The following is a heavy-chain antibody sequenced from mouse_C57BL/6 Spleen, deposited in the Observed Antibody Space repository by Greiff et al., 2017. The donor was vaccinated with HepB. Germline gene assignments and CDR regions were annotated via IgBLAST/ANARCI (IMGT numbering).Heavy chain of an antibody. CDR2: INPNNGGT. J-gene: IGHJ3*01. CDR1: GYTFTDYY. Sequence: EVKLQQSGPELVKPGASVKISCKASGYTFTDYYMNWVKQSHGKSLEWIGDINPNNGGTSYNQKFKGKATLTVDKSSSTAYMELRSLTSEDSAVYYCARGSAQATDWGQGTLVTVSA. D-gene: IGHD3-2*02. CDR3: ARGSAQATD. V-gene: IGHV1-26*01.